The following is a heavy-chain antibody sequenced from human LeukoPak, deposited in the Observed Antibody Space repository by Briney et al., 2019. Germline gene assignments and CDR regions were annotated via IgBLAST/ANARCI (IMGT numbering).Heavy chain of an antibody. J-gene: IGHJ4*02. CDR2: INPSGGST. D-gene: IGHD1-1*01. CDR3: ARGVGIDY. Sequence: GASVKVSCKASGYTFTSYYMHWVRQAPGQGLEWMGIINPSGGSTSYAQKFQGRVTLTRDTSITTAYMELSRLRSEDTALYYCARGVGIDYWGQGTLVTVSS. CDR1: GYTFTSYY. V-gene: IGHV1-46*01.